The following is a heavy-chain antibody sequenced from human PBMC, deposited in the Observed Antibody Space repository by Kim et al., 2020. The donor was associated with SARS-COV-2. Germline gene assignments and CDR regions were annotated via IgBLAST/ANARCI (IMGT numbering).Heavy chain of an antibody. V-gene: IGHV3-21*01. CDR3: ARDPTIAAALDY. J-gene: IGHJ4*02. Sequence: YYADSVKGRFTISRDNAKNSLYLQMNSLRAEDTAVYYCARDPTIAAALDYWGQGTLVTVSS. D-gene: IGHD6-13*01.